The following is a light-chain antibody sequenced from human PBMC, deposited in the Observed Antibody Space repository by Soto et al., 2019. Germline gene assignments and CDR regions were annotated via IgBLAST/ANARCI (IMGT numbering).Light chain of an antibody. CDR1: QSISSW. CDR2: GAS. J-gene: IGKJ1*01. Sequence: DIQMTQSPSTLSASVGDRVTITCRASQSISSWLAWYQQKPGKAPKLLMYGASSLERGVPSRFSGSGSGTEFTLTISSLQPDDFATYYCQQCNSYSRTFGQGTKVDNK. V-gene: IGKV1-5*01. CDR3: QQCNSYSRT.